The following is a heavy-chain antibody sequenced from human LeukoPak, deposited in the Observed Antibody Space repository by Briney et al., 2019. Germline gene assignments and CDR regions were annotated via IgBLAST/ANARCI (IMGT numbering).Heavy chain of an antibody. V-gene: IGHV4-34*01. CDR3: ARVSSWYDYYGSGSRKNDAFDI. CDR1: GGSFSGYY. Sequence: SETLSLTCAVYGGSFSGYYWSWIRQPPGKGLEWIGEINHSGSTNYNPSLKSRVTISVDTSKNQFSLKLSSVTAADTAVYYCARVSSWYDYYGSGSRKNDAFDIWGQGTMVTVSS. CDR2: INHSGST. D-gene: IGHD3-10*01. J-gene: IGHJ3*02.